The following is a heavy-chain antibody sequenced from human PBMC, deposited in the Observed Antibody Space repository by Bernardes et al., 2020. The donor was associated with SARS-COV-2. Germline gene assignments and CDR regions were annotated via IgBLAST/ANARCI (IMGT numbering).Heavy chain of an antibody. CDR3: TTGNNYGYCSSSSCYKFDY. D-gene: IGHD2-2*02. Sequence: GGSLRLSCAASGFTLSNAWMSWVRQAPGKGLEWVGRINSKTDGGTTDYAAPVKGRFTISRDDSKNTLYLQMNSLKTEDTAVYYCTTGNNYGYCSSSSCYKFDYWGQGTLVTVSS. J-gene: IGHJ4*02. CDR2: INSKTDGGTT. V-gene: IGHV3-15*01. CDR1: GFTLSNAW.